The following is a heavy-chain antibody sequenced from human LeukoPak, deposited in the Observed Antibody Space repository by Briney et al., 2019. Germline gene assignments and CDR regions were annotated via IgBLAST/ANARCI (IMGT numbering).Heavy chain of an antibody. V-gene: IGHV4-59*12. Sequence: SETLSLTCTVSGGSISSYYWSWIRQPPGKGLEWIGYIYYSGSTNYNPSLKSRVTISADTSKSQFSLKLRSVTAADTALYYCARSRVLIVVALHDAFDIWGQGTMVTVSS. J-gene: IGHJ3*02. CDR3: ARSRVLIVVALHDAFDI. CDR1: GGSISSYY. D-gene: IGHD6-19*01. CDR2: IYYSGST.